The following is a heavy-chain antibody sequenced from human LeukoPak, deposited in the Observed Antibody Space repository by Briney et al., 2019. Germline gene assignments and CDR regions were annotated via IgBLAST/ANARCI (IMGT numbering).Heavy chain of an antibody. CDR3: ARVAGPSDAASGAFDI. D-gene: IGHD6-25*01. J-gene: IGHJ3*02. CDR1: GFTFSSYW. Sequence: GGSLRLSCAASGFTFSSYWMYWVRQAPGKGLVWVSRINSDGSTTSSADSVKGRFTISRDNAKNTLYLQMNSLRAEDTAVYYCARVAGPSDAASGAFDIWGQGTMVTVSS. V-gene: IGHV3-74*01. CDR2: INSDGSTT.